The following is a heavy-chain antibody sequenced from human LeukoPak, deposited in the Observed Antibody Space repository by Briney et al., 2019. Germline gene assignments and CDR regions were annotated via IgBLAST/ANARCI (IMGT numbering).Heavy chain of an antibody. CDR2: ISGNTSYI. D-gene: IGHD1-14*01. J-gene: IGHJ5*02. CDR3: AREEMGGTTRSGALT. Sequence: GGSLRLSCVASGFTLFSYSINWVRQAPGKGLEWVSSISGNTSYIYYADSVKGRFTISRDNAKNSLYLQMNSLRAEDTAVYYCAREEMGGTTRSGALTWGQGTLVTVSS. V-gene: IGHV3-21*01. CDR1: GFTLFSYS.